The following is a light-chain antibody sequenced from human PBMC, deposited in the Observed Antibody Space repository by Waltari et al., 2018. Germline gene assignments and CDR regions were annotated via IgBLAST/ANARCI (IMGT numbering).Light chain of an antibody. CDR2: EVT. Sequence: QSALTQPPSASGSLGQSVTISCTGTSSDVGGYNYVSWYQHHPGKGPKLLIYEVTNRPSGVPVPVSGSRSGNTASLTVSGLQAEDEADYYCTSYTGSNLVFGGGTKLTVL. J-gene: IGLJ3*02. CDR1: SSDVGGYNY. CDR3: TSYTGSNLV. V-gene: IGLV2-8*01.